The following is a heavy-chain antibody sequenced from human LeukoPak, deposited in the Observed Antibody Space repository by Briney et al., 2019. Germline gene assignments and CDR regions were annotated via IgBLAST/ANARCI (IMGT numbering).Heavy chain of an antibody. J-gene: IGHJ4*02. D-gene: IGHD5-18*01. Sequence: ASVKVSCKASGYTFTSYGISWVRQAPGQGLEWMGWISAYNGNTNYAQKLQGRVTMTTDTSTSTAYMELRSLRSDDTAVYYCARADTAMVYTGFDYWGQGTLVTVSS. V-gene: IGHV1-18*01. CDR1: GYTFTSYG. CDR2: ISAYNGNT. CDR3: ARADTAMVYTGFDY.